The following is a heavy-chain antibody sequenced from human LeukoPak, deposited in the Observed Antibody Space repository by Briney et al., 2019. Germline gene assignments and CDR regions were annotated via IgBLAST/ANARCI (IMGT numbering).Heavy chain of an antibody. CDR3: ARANDYGDPLPRYMDV. Sequence: SETLSLTCAVYGGSFSGYYWSWIRQPPGKGLEWIGEINHSGSTNYNPSLKSRVTISVDTSKNQFSLKLTSVTAADTAVYYCARANDYGDPLPRYMDVWGKGTTVTVSS. D-gene: IGHD4-17*01. J-gene: IGHJ6*03. V-gene: IGHV4-34*01. CDR2: INHSGST. CDR1: GGSFSGYY.